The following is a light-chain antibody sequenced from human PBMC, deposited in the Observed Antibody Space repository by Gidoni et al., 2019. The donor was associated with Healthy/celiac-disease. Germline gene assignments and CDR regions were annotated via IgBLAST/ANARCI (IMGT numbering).Light chain of an antibody. Sequence: DIKMTQSPSSLSASVGDRVTITCRASQGISNYLAWYQQKPGKVPKLLIYAASTLQSGVPSRFSGSGSGTDFTLTISSLQPEDVATYYGQKYNSAPPWTFGQGTKVEIK. J-gene: IGKJ1*01. CDR3: QKYNSAPPWT. V-gene: IGKV1-27*01. CDR1: QGISNY. CDR2: AAS.